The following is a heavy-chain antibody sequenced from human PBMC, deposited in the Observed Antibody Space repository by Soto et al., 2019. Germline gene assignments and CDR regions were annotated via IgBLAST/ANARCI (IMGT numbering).Heavy chain of an antibody. V-gene: IGHV4-4*02. D-gene: IGHD3-3*01. CDR1: GGSISSSNW. Sequence: QVQLQESGPGLVKPSWTLSLTCAVSGGSISSSNWCSWFRQPPGKGLEWIGEIYHSGSTNYNPSLKSRVTIAVDKSKTQFSLKLSSVTDADTAVYYCARDRESFVVVISRAFDIWGQGTMVTVSS. CDR3: ARDRESFVVVISRAFDI. J-gene: IGHJ3*02. CDR2: IYHSGST.